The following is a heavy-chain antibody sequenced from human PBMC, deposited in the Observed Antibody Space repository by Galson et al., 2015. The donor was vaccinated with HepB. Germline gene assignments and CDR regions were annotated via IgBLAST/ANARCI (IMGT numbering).Heavy chain of an antibody. V-gene: IGHV3-30*02. J-gene: IGHJ4*02. CDR3: AKDFAVDSGKDIFLWFGNLNS. Sequence: SLRLSCATSGFTFRSYGMHWVRQAPGEGLEWVAFIRSDGNNAYYRDSVKGRFTISRDNSRNTLYLHMNNLRPEDTAVYFCAKDFAVDSGKDIFLWFGNLNSWGQGILVAVSS. CDR2: IRSDGNNA. CDR1: GFTFRSYG. D-gene: IGHD3-10*01.